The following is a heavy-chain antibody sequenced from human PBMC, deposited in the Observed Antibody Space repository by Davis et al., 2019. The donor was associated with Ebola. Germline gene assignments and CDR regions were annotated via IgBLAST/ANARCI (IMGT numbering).Heavy chain of an antibody. CDR3: ARRVATSFWYFDL. Sequence: KVSCKASGYSFTSFWIGWVRQPPGQGLEWMGAILPGDSDTRYSPSFQGQVTISADKSITTAYLQWSSLKASDTAMYYCARRVATSFWYFDLWGRGTLVTVSS. CDR1: GYSFTSFW. CDR2: ILPGDSDT. D-gene: IGHD5-12*01. V-gene: IGHV5-51*01. J-gene: IGHJ2*01.